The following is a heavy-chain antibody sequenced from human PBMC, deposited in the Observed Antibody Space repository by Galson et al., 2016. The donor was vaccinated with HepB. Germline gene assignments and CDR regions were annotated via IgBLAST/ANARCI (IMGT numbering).Heavy chain of an antibody. V-gene: IGHV3-23*01. CDR1: GFSFSSYA. Sequence: SLRLSCAASGFSFSSYAMSWVRQAPGKGLEWVSSISGSVGSTSYADSVKGRFTISRDNSKNTLYLQMNSLRAEDTAVYYCATLLWFGELLYPFDYWGQGTLVTVSS. CDR2: ISGSVGST. CDR3: ATLLWFGELLYPFDY. J-gene: IGHJ4*02. D-gene: IGHD3-10*01.